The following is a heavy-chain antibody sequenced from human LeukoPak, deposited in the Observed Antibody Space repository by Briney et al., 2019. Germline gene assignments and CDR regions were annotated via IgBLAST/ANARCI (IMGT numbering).Heavy chain of an antibody. CDR3: ARLFTLVGRHGMDV. J-gene: IGHJ6*02. V-gene: IGHV5-51*01. D-gene: IGHD1-26*01. CDR2: IYPGDSDT. Sequence: GESLKISYKSFGYSFTDHWVAWVRQMPGKGPEWMGIIYPGDSDTRYSPSFQGRVTISADRSAATAFLHLNSLKASDTAIYYCARLFTLVGRHGMDVWGQGTTVTVSS. CDR1: GYSFTDHW.